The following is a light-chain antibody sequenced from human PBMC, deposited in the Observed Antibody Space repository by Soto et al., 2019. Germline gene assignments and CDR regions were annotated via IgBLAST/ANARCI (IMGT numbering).Light chain of an antibody. J-gene: IGKJ2*01. CDR3: QQYNHWPPYT. V-gene: IGKV3-15*01. CDR1: QSVNVN. CDR2: GAS. Sequence: EVVLTQSPATLSLSPGERATLSCRASQSVNVNLAWHQQKPGQPPRLLIYGASTRVAGVPARFTGSGSGTEFTLTISSLQSDDFAVYYCQQYNHWPPYTFGQGTKLEIK.